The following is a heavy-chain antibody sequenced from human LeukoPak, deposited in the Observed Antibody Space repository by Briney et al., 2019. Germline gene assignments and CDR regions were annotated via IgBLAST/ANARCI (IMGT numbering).Heavy chain of an antibody. Sequence: SETLSLTCTVSGGSISSGGYYWSWIRQHPGKGLEWIGYIYYSGSTNYNPSLKSRVTISVDTSKNQFSLKLSSVTAADTAVYYCARLNTYYYDSSGYYEHFDYWGQGTLVTVSS. CDR3: ARLNTYYYDSSGYYEHFDY. D-gene: IGHD3-22*01. CDR1: GGSISSGGYY. V-gene: IGHV4-61*08. J-gene: IGHJ4*02. CDR2: IYYSGST.